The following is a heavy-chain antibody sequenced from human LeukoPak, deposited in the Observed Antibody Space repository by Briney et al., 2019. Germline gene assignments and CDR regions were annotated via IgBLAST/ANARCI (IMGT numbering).Heavy chain of an antibody. CDR3: ARVIVGAADDAFDI. J-gene: IGHJ3*02. Sequence: SETLSLTCAVYGGSFSGYYWSWIRQPPGKGLEWIGEINHSGSTNYNPSLKSRVTISVDTSKNQFSLKLSSVTAADTAVYYCARVIVGAADDAFDIWGQGTMVTVSS. CDR2: INHSGST. V-gene: IGHV4-34*01. CDR1: GGSFSGYY. D-gene: IGHD1-26*01.